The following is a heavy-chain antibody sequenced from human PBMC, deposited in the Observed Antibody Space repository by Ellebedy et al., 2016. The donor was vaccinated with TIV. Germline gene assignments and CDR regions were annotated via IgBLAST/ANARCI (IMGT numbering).Heavy chain of an antibody. J-gene: IGHJ4*02. CDR1: GFTSGNYW. CDR3: ASYDWNRIDY. Sequence: GGSLRLSCAASGFTSGNYWMSWLRQAPGKGLELLANIKQDGSETYYVDSVKGRFTISRDNAENTLSLRMNSLRAEDTAVYYCASYDWNRIDYWGQGTQVTVSS. D-gene: IGHD1-20*01. V-gene: IGHV3-7*01. CDR2: IKQDGSET.